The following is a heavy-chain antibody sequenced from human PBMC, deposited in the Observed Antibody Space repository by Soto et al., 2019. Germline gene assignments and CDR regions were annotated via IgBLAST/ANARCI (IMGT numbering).Heavy chain of an antibody. CDR3: ARTPTVDAFDI. Sequence: ASVKVSCKASGYTFTRYGISWVRQAPGQGLEWMGCISAYNGNTNYAQKLQGRVTMTTDTSTSTAYMELRSLRSADTDVYYCARTPTVDAFDIWGQGTMVTVSS. CDR2: ISAYNGNT. D-gene: IGHD4-17*01. V-gene: IGHV1-18*04. J-gene: IGHJ3*02. CDR1: GYTFTRYG.